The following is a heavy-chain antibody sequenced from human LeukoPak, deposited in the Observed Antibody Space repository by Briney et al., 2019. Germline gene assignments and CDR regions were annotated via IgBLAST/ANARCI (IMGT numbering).Heavy chain of an antibody. Sequence: PGGSLRLSCAASGFTFDDYGMSWVRQAPGKGLEWVSVIYSGGRTFYADSVRGRFTISRDNSKNTLFLQMNSLRAEDTAVYYCARDQYYDSGTYSYYYMDVWGKGTTVTVSS. CDR2: IYSGGRT. D-gene: IGHD3-10*01. CDR1: GFTFDDYG. CDR3: ARDQYYDSGTYSYYYMDV. V-gene: IGHV3-53*01. J-gene: IGHJ6*03.